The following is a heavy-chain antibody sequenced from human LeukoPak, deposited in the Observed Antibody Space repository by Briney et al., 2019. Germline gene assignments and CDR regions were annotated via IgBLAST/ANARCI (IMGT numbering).Heavy chain of an antibody. CDR1: GGSISSYY. V-gene: IGHV4-4*07. D-gene: IGHD3-22*01. J-gene: IGHJ4*02. CDR3: AREPITMIATFGY. Sequence: SETLSLTCTVSGGSISSYYWSWIRQPAGKGLEWIGRIYASGSTNYNPSLKSRVTMSVDTSKNQFSLKVRSVTAADTAVYYCAREPITMIATFGYWGLGTLVTVSS. CDR2: IYASGST.